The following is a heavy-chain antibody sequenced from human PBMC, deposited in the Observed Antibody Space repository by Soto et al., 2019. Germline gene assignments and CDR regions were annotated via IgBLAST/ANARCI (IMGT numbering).Heavy chain of an antibody. CDR3: AKSLYNDNGGPTDH. Sequence: EVQLLESGGGLVQPGGSLRLSCVGSGFTFSSYDMTWVRQAPGKGLEWVSSFSFYGRRDNTYYADSVKGRFTISRDNSRNTVSLQIDNLRVEDTAVYYCAKSLYNDNGGPTDHWGQGTLVTVSS. V-gene: IGHV3-23*01. CDR1: GFTFSSYD. J-gene: IGHJ4*02. D-gene: IGHD1-1*01. CDR2: FSFYGRRDNT.